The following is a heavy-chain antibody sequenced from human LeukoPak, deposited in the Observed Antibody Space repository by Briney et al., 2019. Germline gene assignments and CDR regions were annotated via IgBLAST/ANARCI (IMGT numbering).Heavy chain of an antibody. CDR3: TSHTSGNWFDP. CDR1: GYSFTNYW. V-gene: IGHV5-51*01. Sequence: GESLKIPCKSSGYSFTNYWIGWVRQMPGKGLEWMGIIYPADSDTRYSPSFVGQVTISVDKSINTAYLQWSSLRASDTAFYYCTSHTSGNWFDPWGQGTLVTVSS. J-gene: IGHJ5*02. CDR2: IYPADSDT. D-gene: IGHD2-2*01.